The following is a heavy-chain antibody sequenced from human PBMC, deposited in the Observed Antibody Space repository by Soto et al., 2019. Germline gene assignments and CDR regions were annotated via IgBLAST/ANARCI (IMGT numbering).Heavy chain of an antibody. V-gene: IGHV4-61*01. CDR2: MSYSGGT. J-gene: IGHJ3*02. D-gene: IGHD1-1*01. CDR1: GGFVSSGSHY. Sequence: QVQLQEWGAGLLKPSETLSLTCAVSGGFVSSGSHYWGWIRQPPGKGLEWIGEMSYSGGTHFNPALNSRVTISEDTSTHQFSLKMGSVTAADAALYYCAGVERGTATTVVDSFDIWGPGTMVTVSS. CDR3: AGVERGTATTVVDSFDI.